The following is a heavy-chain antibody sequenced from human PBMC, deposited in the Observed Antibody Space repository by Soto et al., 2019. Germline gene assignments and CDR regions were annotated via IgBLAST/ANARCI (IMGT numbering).Heavy chain of an antibody. V-gene: IGHV1-69*13. CDR2: IIPISDTT. CDR3: AQIPGYSSSWYFYAFDS. Sequence: SVKVSCKASGGTFSSYAISWVRQAPGQGLEWMGGIIPISDTTNYAQKFQGRVTITADESTSTAYMELSSLRSEDTAVYYCAQIPGYSSSWYFYAFDSWGQGTRVTVAS. CDR1: GGTFSSYA. D-gene: IGHD6-13*01. J-gene: IGHJ3*02.